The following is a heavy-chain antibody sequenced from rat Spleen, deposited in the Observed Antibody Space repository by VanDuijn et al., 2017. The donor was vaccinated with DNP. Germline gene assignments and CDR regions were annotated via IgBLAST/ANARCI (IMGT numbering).Heavy chain of an antibody. CDR2: ISYDGSRT. CDR1: GFIFNKYG. J-gene: IGHJ2*01. V-gene: IGHV5-29*01. D-gene: IGHD1-12*01. Sequence: EVQLVESGGALVQPGRSLKLSCVASGFIFNKYGMAWVRQAPKKGLEWVATISYDGSRTYYPDSVKGRFTISRDNAKSSLYLQMDSLRSEDTATYYCARWITSAHLDYWGQGVMVTVSS. CDR3: ARWITSAHLDY.